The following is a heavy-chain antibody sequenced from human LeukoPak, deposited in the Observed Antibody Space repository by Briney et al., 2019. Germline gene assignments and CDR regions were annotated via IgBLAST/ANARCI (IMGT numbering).Heavy chain of an antibody. Sequence: SETLSLTCTVSGGSISSYYWSWIRQPPGKGLEWIGYIYYSGSTNYNPSLKSRVTISVDTSRNQFSLKLSSVTAADTAVYYCARGSTSSYSSSWYFSLFDYWAQGTLVTVSS. CDR2: IYYSGST. D-gene: IGHD6-13*01. CDR1: GGSISSYY. CDR3: ARGSTSSYSSSWYFSLFDY. V-gene: IGHV4-59*01. J-gene: IGHJ4*02.